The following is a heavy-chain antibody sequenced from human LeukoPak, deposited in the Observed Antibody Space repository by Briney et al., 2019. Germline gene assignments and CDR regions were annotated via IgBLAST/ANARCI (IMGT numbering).Heavy chain of an antibody. D-gene: IGHD1-14*01. Sequence: GASVKVSCKTSGYPFTTWEINWVRQAAGQGLEWMGWVHPDSGNTAYAQKFQDRVTMTRDTSISTAYMELSGLRSDDTAVYFCARGPRNDPWGQGTLVTVSS. V-gene: IGHV1-8*01. J-gene: IGHJ5*02. CDR1: GYPFTTWE. CDR3: ARGPRNDP. CDR2: VHPDSGNT.